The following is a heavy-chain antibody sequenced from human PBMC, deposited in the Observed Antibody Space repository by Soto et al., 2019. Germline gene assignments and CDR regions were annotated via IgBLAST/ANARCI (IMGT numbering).Heavy chain of an antibody. V-gene: IGHV3-30-3*01. CDR1: GFTFSSYA. Sequence: GGSLRLSCAASGFTFSSYAMHWVRQALGKGLEWVAVISYDGSNKYYADSVKGRFTISRDNSKNTLYLQMNSLRAEDTAVYYCARRSSALDYWGQGTLVTVSS. D-gene: IGHD6-19*01. CDR3: ARRSSALDY. J-gene: IGHJ4*02. CDR2: ISYDGSNK.